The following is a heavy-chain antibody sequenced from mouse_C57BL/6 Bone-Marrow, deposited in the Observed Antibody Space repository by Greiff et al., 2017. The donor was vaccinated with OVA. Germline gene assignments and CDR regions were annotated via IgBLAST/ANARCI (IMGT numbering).Heavy chain of an antibody. CDR1: GFTFSSYA. Sequence: EVQVVESGGGLVKPGGSLKLSCAASGFTFSSYAMSWVRQTPEKRLEWVATISDGGSYTYYPDNVKGRFTISRDNAKNNLYLQMSHLKSEDTAMYYCARDLYDVGYAMDYWGQGTSVTVSS. CDR3: ARDLYDVGYAMDY. V-gene: IGHV5-4*01. J-gene: IGHJ4*01. CDR2: ISDGGSYT. D-gene: IGHD2-1*01.